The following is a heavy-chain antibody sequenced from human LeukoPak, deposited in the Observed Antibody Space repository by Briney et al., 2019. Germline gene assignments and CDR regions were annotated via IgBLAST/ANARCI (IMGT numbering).Heavy chain of an antibody. V-gene: IGHV4-39*01. J-gene: IGHJ4*02. CDR3: ARELFGITPSDY. CDR1: GGSISSSSYY. Sequence: PSETLSLTCTVSGGSISSSSYYWGWIRQPPGKGLEWIGSIYYSGSTYYNPSLKSRVTISVDTSKNQFSLKLSSVTAADTAVYYCARELFGITPSDYWGQGTLVTVS. CDR2: IYYSGST. D-gene: IGHD3-10*01.